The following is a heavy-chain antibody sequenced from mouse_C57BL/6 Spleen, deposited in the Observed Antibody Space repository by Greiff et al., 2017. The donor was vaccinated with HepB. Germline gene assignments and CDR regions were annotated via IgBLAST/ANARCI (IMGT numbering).Heavy chain of an antibody. D-gene: IGHD1-1*01. Sequence: VQLQQSGAELARPGASVKMSCKASGYTFTSYTMHWVKQRPGQGLEWIGYINPSSGYTKYNQKFKDKATLTADKSSSTAYMQLSSLTSEDSAVYYCARGTTVVAEAYWGQGTLVTVSA. V-gene: IGHV1-4*01. J-gene: IGHJ3*01. CDR3: ARGTTVVAEAY. CDR2: INPSSGYT. CDR1: GYTFTSYT.